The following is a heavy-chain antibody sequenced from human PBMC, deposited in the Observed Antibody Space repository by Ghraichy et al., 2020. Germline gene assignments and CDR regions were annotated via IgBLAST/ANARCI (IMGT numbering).Heavy chain of an antibody. D-gene: IGHD7-27*01. Sequence: ASVKVSCKASGYTFTGYYMYWVRQAPGQGLEWMGWINPNSGGTNYAQKFQGRFTMTRDTSISTAYMELSRLRSDDTAVYYCARENSGNWGCDYWGQGTLVTVSS. V-gene: IGHV1-2*02. CDR1: GYTFTGYY. CDR3: ARENSGNWGCDY. J-gene: IGHJ4*02. CDR2: INPNSGGT.